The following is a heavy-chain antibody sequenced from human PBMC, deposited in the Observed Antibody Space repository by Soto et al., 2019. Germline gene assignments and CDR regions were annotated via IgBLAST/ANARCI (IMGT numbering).Heavy chain of an antibody. D-gene: IGHD5-12*01. Sequence: GGSLRLSCAASGLTFSRYAMSWVRQAPGKGLEWVSAISGSGGSTYYADSVKGRFTISRDNSKNTLYLQMNSLRAEDTAVYYCASGYSGPYYYYGMDVWGQGTTVTVSS. CDR1: GLTFSRYA. J-gene: IGHJ6*02. CDR2: ISGSGGST. CDR3: ASGYSGPYYYYGMDV. V-gene: IGHV3-23*01.